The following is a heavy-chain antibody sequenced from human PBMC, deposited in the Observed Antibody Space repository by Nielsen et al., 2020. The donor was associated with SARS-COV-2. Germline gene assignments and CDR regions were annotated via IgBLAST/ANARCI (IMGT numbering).Heavy chain of an antibody. J-gene: IGHJ4*02. CDR3: ANGIDYYDSSGSFDY. CDR1: GFTFSSYG. V-gene: IGHV3-30*18. CDR2: ISYDGSNK. D-gene: IGHD3-22*01. Sequence: GGSLRLSCAASGFTFSSYGMHWVRQAPGKGLEWVAVISYDGSNKYYADSVKGRFTISRDNSKNTLYLQMNSLRAEDTAVYYCANGIDYYDSSGSFDYWGQGTLVTVSS.